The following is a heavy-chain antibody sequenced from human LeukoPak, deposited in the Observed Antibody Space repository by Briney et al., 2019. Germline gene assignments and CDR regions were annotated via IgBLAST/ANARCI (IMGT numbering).Heavy chain of an antibody. J-gene: IGHJ3*02. CDR1: GFTFDDYA. Sequence: PGGSLRLSCAASGFTFDDYAMHWVRQAPGKGLEWVSGISWNGGSTAYADSVKGRFTISRDNAKNSLYLQMNSLRPEDTALYYCAKGDYGDPRAAFDIWGQGTMVTVSS. CDR3: AKGDYGDPRAAFDI. CDR2: ISWNGGST. V-gene: IGHV3-9*01. D-gene: IGHD4-17*01.